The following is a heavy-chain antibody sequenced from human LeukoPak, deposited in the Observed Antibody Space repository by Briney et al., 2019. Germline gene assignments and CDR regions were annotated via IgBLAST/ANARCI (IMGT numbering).Heavy chain of an antibody. V-gene: IGHV4-34*01. Sequence: SETLSLTCAVYGGSFSGYYWSWIRQPPGKGLEWIGEINHSGSTNYNPSLKSRVTISVDTSKNQFSLKLSSVTAADTAVYYCARQSCGGDCYFRLDYFDYWGQGTLVTVSS. CDR2: INHSGST. CDR1: GGSFSGYY. J-gene: IGHJ4*02. D-gene: IGHD2-21*02. CDR3: ARQSCGGDCYFRLDYFDY.